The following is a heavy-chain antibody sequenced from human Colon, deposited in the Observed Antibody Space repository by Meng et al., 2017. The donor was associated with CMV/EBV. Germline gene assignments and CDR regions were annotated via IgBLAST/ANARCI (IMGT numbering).Heavy chain of an antibody. CDR3: ARATKSSCWEVLDY. Sequence: QVQFQQWGEGLLKPSETLSLTCAVYGASFSGYYWTWIRQPPGRGLEWIGESYYTGSTNYSPSLKSRVTISLDTSKNQFSLKLNSVTAADTAVYYCARATKSSCWEVLDYWGHGTLVTVSS. CDR2: SYYTGST. J-gene: IGHJ4*01. CDR1: GASFSGYY. D-gene: IGHD2-2*01. V-gene: IGHV4-34*01.